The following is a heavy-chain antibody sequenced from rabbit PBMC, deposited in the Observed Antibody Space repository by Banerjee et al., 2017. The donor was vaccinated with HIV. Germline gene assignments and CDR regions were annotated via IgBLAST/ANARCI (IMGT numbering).Heavy chain of an antibody. CDR2: IYEGSSGIT. CDR3: ARDEAYDGACAFNL. V-gene: IGHV1S45*01. D-gene: IGHD4-2*01. CDR1: GFSLSSDYD. Sequence: QEQLVESGGGLVQPEGSLTLTCTASGFSLSSDYDMCWVRQAPGKGLEWIACIYEGSSGITWYASWAKGRFTISRTSSTTVTLQMTSLTAADTATYFCARDEAYDGACAFNLWGQGTLVTVS. J-gene: IGHJ4*01.